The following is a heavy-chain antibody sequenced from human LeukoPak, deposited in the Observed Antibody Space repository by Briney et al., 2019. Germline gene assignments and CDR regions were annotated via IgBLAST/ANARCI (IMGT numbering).Heavy chain of an antibody. CDR1: GFIFDDYA. V-gene: IGHV3-9*01. CDR3: ARGGELLRPADY. J-gene: IGHJ4*02. D-gene: IGHD1-26*01. Sequence: GGSLRLSCAASGFIFDDYAMHWVRQAPGKGLEWVSGISWNSASIGYADSVEGRFTISRDNAKNSLYLQMNNLRAEDTAVFYCARGGELLRPADYWGQGTLVTVSS. CDR2: ISWNSASI.